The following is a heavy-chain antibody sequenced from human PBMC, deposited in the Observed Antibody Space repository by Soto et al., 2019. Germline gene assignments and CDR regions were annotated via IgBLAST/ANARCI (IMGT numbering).Heavy chain of an antibody. CDR2: IYYSGST. Sequence: WTWIRQHPGKGLEWIGYIYYSGSTYYNPSLKSRVTISVDTSKNQFSLKLSSVTAADTAVYYCARDKYYYGSGKDCMDVWGQGTTVTVSS. CDR3: ARDKYYYGSGKDCMDV. V-gene: IGHV4-31*02. D-gene: IGHD3-10*01. J-gene: IGHJ6*02.